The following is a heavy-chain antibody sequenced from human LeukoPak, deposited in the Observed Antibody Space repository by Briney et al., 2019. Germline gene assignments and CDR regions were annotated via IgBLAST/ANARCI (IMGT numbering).Heavy chain of an antibody. CDR1: GGSISSGGYY. J-gene: IGHJ4*02. CDR2: IYYSGST. V-gene: IGHV4-61*08. Sequence: SQTLSLTCTVSGGSISSGGYYWSWIRQPPGKGLEWIGYIYYSGSTNYNPSLKSRLTISVDAPKNQFSLKLSSVTATDTAVYYCASLTTVTQGYFDSWGQGTLVTVSS. CDR3: ASLTTVTQGYFDS. D-gene: IGHD4-17*01.